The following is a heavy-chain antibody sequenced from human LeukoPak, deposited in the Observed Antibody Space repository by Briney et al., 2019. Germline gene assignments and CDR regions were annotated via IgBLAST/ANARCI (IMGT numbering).Heavy chain of an antibody. CDR1: GYTFTGYY. V-gene: IGHV1-2*02. J-gene: IGHJ4*02. D-gene: IGHD2-15*01. CDR2: INPNSGGT. Sequence: ASVKVSCKASGYTFTGYYMHWVRQAPGQGLEWMGWINPNSGGTNYAQKFQGRVTITRDTSISTAYMELSRLRSDDTAVYYCARDPSYCSGGSCYYFDYWGQGTLVTVSS. CDR3: ARDPSYCSGGSCYYFDY.